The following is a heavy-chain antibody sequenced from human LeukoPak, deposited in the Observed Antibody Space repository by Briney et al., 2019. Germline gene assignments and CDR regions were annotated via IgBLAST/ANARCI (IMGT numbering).Heavy chain of an antibody. CDR3: ARDRFDDSNGYYYHYYYYMNV. CDR2: IYYGGIT. V-gene: IGHV4-39*07. CDR1: VGSILSSSYC. Sequence: SETLSLTSTLSVGSILSSSYCSGWIRQPPREGLGWIGCIYYGGITDYNPSRKSRVIISVDTSKNQFSLKLSSVTAADTAVYYCARDRFDDSNGYYYHYYYYMNVWGKGTTVTVSS. J-gene: IGHJ6*03. D-gene: IGHD3-22*01.